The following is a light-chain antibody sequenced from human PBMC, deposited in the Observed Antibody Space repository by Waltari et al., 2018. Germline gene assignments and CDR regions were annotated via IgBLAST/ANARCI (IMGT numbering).Light chain of an antibody. V-gene: IGLV2-23*01. CDR1: SSAINVYKF. Sequence: QSALTQPAPVSGSPGQSITISCPGSSSAINVYKFVSWYQHYPGKAPKLMIFHASKRPSGVSNRFSGSKSGNTASLTISGLQAEDEADYYCCSYAGSSSYVFGTGTKVTVL. J-gene: IGLJ1*01. CDR3: CSYAGSSSYV. CDR2: HAS.